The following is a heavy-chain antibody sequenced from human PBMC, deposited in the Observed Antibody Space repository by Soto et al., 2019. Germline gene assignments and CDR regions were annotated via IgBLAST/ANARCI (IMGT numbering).Heavy chain of an antibody. CDR1: GYSFTSYW. V-gene: IGHV5-51*01. D-gene: IGHD3-22*01. CDR3: ARPRTGDYYDSSGYSLGAFDI. CDR2: IYPGDSDT. Sequence: GESLKISCKGSGYSFTSYWIGWVRQMPGKGLEWMGIIYPGDSDTRYSPSFQGQVTISADKSISTAYLQWSSLKASDTAMYYCARPRTGDYYDSSGYSLGAFDIWGQGTMVTVSS. J-gene: IGHJ3*02.